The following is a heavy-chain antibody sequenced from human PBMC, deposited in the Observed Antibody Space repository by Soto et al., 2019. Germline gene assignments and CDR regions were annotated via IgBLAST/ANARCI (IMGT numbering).Heavy chain of an antibody. D-gene: IGHD3-16*01. V-gene: IGHV3-7*05. CDR3: ARLRGGLAAPHSHFSFDL. CDR1: GFTFGAYW. J-gene: IGHJ4*02. Sequence: EVQLVESGGGLVQPGGSRRLSCEASGFTFGAYWMNGVRLTPREGLGWGPNIKRDGSESYYLDSVQGRFTISRDNAKNSLFLQMTRLRAEDTAIYYCARLRGGLAAPHSHFSFDLWGQGTLVTVSS. CDR2: IKRDGSES.